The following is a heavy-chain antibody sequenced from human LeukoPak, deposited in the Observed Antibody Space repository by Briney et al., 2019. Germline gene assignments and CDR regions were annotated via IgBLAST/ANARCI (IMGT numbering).Heavy chain of an antibody. Sequence: PSETLSLTCTVSGGSISSYYWSWIRLPPGKGLEWIGYLSKSGNTNYSPSLKSRVTIFGDTSKNQIFLKLSSVTAADTAVYYCARARYVNSFYAFDIWGQGTLVTSSS. D-gene: IGHD3-9*01. CDR2: LSKSGNT. CDR1: GGSISSYY. J-gene: IGHJ3*02. CDR3: ARARYVNSFYAFDI. V-gene: IGHV4-59*01.